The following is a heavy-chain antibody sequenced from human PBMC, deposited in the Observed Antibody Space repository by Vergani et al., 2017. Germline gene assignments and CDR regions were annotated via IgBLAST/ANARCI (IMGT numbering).Heavy chain of an antibody. CDR1: GFTVSSNY. D-gene: IGHD4-23*01. CDR2: IYSGGST. J-gene: IGHJ3*02. Sequence: EVQLVESGGGLVQPGGSLRLSCAASGFTVSSNYMSWVRQAPGKGLEWVSVIYSGGSTYYADSVKGLVTISRDNSKNTLYLQMNSLRAEDTAVYYCAVHYGGNSDAFDIWGQGTMVTVSS. CDR3: AVHYGGNSDAFDI. V-gene: IGHV3-66*02.